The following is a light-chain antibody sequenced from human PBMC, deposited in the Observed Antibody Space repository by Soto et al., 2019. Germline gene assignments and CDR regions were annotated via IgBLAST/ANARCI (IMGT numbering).Light chain of an antibody. Sequence: DIQMTQSPSTLSASVGDRVTITCRASQSISSWLAWYQQKPGKAPNLLIYDASSLQSGVPSRFSGSGSGTEFTLTISSLQPDDFATYFCQQYISYSWTFGQGTKVDNK. CDR1: QSISSW. CDR2: DAS. V-gene: IGKV1-5*01. CDR3: QQYISYSWT. J-gene: IGKJ1*01.